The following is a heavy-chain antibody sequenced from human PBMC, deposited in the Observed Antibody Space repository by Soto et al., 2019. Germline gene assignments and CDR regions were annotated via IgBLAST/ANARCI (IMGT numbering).Heavy chain of an antibody. CDR3: AKDLVTTGVC. Sequence: GSLRLSCAASGFTFSSYGLHWVRQAPGKGLEWVAVISYDGSNKYYADSVKGRFTISRDNSKNTLYLQMNSLRAEDTAVYYCAKDLVTTGVCWGQGT. CDR1: GFTFSSYG. D-gene: IGHD4-17*01. J-gene: IGHJ4*02. V-gene: IGHV3-30*18. CDR2: ISYDGSNK.